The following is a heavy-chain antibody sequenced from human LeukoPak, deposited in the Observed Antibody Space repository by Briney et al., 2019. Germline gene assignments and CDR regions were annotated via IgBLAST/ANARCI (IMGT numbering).Heavy chain of an antibody. V-gene: IGHV4-34*01. CDR3: ARGRTYYYDTSGYYPSIYYGMDV. J-gene: IGHJ6*02. CDR2: INHGEST. D-gene: IGHD3-22*01. CDR1: GGSFSGYY. Sequence: TSETLSLTCAVSGGSFSGYYWYWIRQPPGKGLEWIGEINHGESTNYNPSLKGRATLSVDTSKNQFSLKLTSVTAADTAVYYCARGRTYYYDTSGYYPSIYYGMDVWGQGTTVIVSS.